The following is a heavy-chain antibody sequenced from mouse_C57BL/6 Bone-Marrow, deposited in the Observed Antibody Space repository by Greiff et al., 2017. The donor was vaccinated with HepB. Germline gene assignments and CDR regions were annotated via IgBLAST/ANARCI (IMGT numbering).Heavy chain of an antibody. D-gene: IGHD1-1*01. CDR3: ATHYYGSSRLAY. J-gene: IGHJ3*01. CDR2: IGPGSGST. Sequence: QVQLQQSGAELVKPGASVKISCKASGYTFTDYYLNWVKQRPGQGLEWIGKIGPGSGSTYYTAKFKGKATLTADKSSSTAYMQLSSLTSEDSSVYFCATHYYGSSRLAYWGQGTLVTVSA. CDR1: GYTFTDYY. V-gene: IGHV1-77*01.